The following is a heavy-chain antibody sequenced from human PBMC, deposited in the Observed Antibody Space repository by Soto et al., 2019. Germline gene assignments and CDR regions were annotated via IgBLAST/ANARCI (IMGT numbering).Heavy chain of an antibody. CDR2: IIPIFGTA. V-gene: IGHV1-69*13. J-gene: IGHJ4*02. D-gene: IGHD5-18*01. CDR3: AIGDTAMVYFDY. CDR1: GGTFSSYA. Sequence: ASVKVSCKASGGTFSSYAISWVRQAPGQGLEWMGGIIPIFGTANYAQKFQGRVTITADESTSTAYMELSSLRSEDTAVYYCAIGDTAMVYFDYWGQGTLVTVSS.